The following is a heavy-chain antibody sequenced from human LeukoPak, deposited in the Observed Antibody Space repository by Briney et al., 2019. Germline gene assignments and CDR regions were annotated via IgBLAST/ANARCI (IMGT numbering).Heavy chain of an antibody. V-gene: IGHV4-61*02. J-gene: IGHJ5*02. D-gene: IGHD3-22*01. Sequence: PSETLSLTCTVSGGSISSGSYYWRWIRQPAGKGLEWIGRIYTSGSTNYNPSLKSRVTISVDTSKNQFSLKLSSVTAADTAVYYCARTRPRFVDSSSGRFDPWGQGTLVTVSS. CDR1: GGSISSGSYY. CDR3: ARTRPRFVDSSSGRFDP. CDR2: IYTSGST.